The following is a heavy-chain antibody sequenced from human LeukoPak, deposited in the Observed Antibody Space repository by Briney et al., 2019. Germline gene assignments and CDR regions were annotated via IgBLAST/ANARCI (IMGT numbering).Heavy chain of an antibody. V-gene: IGHV3-7*01. D-gene: IGHD6-19*01. Sequence: PGGSLRLSCAASGFTFSSYWMSWVRQAPGKGLEWVANIKQDGSEKYYVDSVKGRFTISRDNAKNSLYLQMNSLRAEDTAVYYCARDWVAGMDYYYGMDVWGQGTTVTVSS. CDR3: ARDWVAGMDYYYGMDV. J-gene: IGHJ6*02. CDR2: IKQDGSEK. CDR1: GFTFSSYW.